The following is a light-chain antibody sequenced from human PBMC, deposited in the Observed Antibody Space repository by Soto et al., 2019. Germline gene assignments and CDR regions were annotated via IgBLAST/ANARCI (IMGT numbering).Light chain of an antibody. CDR2: GAS. CDR1: QSVSNN. J-gene: IGKJ1*01. Sequence: EIVLKQSPGTLSLSPGERATLSCRASQSVSNNYLAWYQQKPGQAPRLLIYGASTRATGIPARFSGSGSGTEFTLTISSLQFEDYAVYYCQQYNNWPGTFGQGTKVDI. V-gene: IGKV3-15*01. CDR3: QQYNNWPGT.